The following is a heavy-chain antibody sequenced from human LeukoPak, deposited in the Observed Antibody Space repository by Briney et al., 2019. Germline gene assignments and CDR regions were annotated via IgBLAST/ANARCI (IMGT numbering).Heavy chain of an antibody. J-gene: IGHJ6*02. Sequence: PGGSLRLSCAASGFTFSSYWMHWVRQAPGKGLVWVSRINSEGSRTFYADSVKGRFTISRDNSKNTLYLQMNSLRAEDTAVYYCASKTDILTGYLNYYYYGMDVWGQGTTVTVSS. CDR2: INSEGSRT. V-gene: IGHV3-74*01. CDR1: GFTFSSYW. D-gene: IGHD3-9*01. CDR3: ASKTDILTGYLNYYYYGMDV.